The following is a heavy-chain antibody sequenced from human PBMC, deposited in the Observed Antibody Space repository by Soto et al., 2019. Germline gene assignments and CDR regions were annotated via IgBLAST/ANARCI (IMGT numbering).Heavy chain of an antibody. CDR1: GFTFGSYG. V-gene: IGHV3-30*18. CDR2: ISYDGSNK. Sequence: QVQLVESGGGVVQTGRSLRLSCAASGFTFGSYGMHWVRQAPGKGLEWVAVISYDGSNKYYADSVKGRFTISRDNSKNTLYLQMNSLRAEDTAVYYCAKSPGGEGYYGMDVWGQGTTVTVSS. CDR3: AKSPGGEGYYGMDV. J-gene: IGHJ6*02. D-gene: IGHD2-21*01.